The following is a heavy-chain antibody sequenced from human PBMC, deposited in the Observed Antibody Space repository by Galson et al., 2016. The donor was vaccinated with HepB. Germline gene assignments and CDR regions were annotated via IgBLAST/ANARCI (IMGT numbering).Heavy chain of an antibody. CDR3: AREGRWEVLHYYDGMDV. CDR1: GFTLNDHY. J-gene: IGHJ6*02. CDR2: SRDRADSFTT. Sequence: SLRLSCAASGFTLNDHYIHWVRQAPGKGLEWVGRSRDRADSFTTAYAAYGKGRFTISRDDSKKSLYLQMNRLKTEDTAGYYCAREGRWEVLHYYDGMDVWGQGTTVTVSS. D-gene: IGHD1-26*01. V-gene: IGHV3-72*01.